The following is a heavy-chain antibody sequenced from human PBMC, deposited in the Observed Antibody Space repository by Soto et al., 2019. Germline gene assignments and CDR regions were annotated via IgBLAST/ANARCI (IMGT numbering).Heavy chain of an antibody. D-gene: IGHD3-3*01. CDR2: ISGSGGST. CDR1: GFTFSSYA. CDR3: AKDILDPLDACDI. J-gene: IGHJ3*02. V-gene: IGHV3-23*01. Sequence: EVLLLESGGGLVQPGGSLRLSCAASGFTFSSYAMSWVRQAPGKGLEWVSAISGSGGSTYYADSVKARFTISRDNSKNTLYLQMNSPRAEDTAVYYCAKDILDPLDACDIWGQGTMVTVSS.